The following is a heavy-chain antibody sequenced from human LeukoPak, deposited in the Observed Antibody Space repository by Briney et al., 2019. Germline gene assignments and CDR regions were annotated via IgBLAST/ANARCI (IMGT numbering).Heavy chain of an antibody. CDR2: ISYSGTP. V-gene: IGHV4-34*01. J-gene: IGHJ6*03. CDR3: VRGNVKHYHSVADEYYYYMDV. Sequence: SETLSLTCAVDGDSFSGFYWTWVRQAPGKGLEWIGEISYSGTPRYNPSLNSRITVTLDTSKKLISLNLSPVTAADTAVYYCVRGNVKHYHSVADEYYYYMDVWGKGTAVIVS. CDR1: GDSFSGFY. D-gene: IGHD6-19*01.